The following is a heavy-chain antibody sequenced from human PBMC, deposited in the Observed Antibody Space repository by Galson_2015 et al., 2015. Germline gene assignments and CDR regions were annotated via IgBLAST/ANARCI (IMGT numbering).Heavy chain of an antibody. CDR3: AKDKTHYYGAGILDA. V-gene: IGHV3-9*01. J-gene: IGHJ6*02. D-gene: IGHD3-10*01. CDR1: GFTFDNYA. Sequence: SLRLSCAASGFTFDNYAMHWVRQAPGKGLEWVAGISCISGSRDYADSVKGRFTISRDNAKNSLYLHMNSLRPEDTAFYYCAKDKTHYYGAGILDAWGQGTMVTVSS. CDR2: ISCISGSR.